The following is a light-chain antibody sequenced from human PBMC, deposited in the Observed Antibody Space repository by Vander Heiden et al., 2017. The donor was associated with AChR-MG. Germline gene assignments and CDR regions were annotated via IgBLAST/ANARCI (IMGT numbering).Light chain of an antibody. Sequence: QSVLTQPPSVSGAPGQGVTTSCTGSSSNIGAGYGVHWYPHLPGTAPKLLMYDNNNRPSGVPDRFSGSKSGTSASLTITGLQAEDEADYYCQSYDISLTGVVFGGGTKLTVL. CDR3: QSYDISLTGVV. J-gene: IGLJ2*01. V-gene: IGLV1-40*01. CDR1: SSNIGAGYG. CDR2: DNN.